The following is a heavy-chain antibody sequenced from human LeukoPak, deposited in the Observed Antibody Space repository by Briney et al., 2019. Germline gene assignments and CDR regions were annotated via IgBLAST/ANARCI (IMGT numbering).Heavy chain of an antibody. CDR1: GYTFTGYY. CDR2: IYPGDSDT. J-gene: IGHJ3*02. Sequence: KVSCKASGYTFTGYYMHWVRQAPGQGLEWMGIIYPGDSDTRYSPSFQGQVTISADKSISTAYLQWSSLKASDTAMYYCASDLYDSTADAFDIWGQGTMATVSS. D-gene: IGHD3-22*01. V-gene: IGHV5-51*01. CDR3: ASDLYDSTADAFDI.